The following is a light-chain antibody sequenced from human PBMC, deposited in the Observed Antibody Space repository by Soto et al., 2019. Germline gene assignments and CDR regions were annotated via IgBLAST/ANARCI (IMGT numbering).Light chain of an antibody. V-gene: IGKV3-20*01. CDR1: QSVSSRY. CDR2: GAS. CDR3: QQYGSSPPWT. Sequence: EIVLTQSPGTLSLSPGERATLSCRASQSVSSRYLAWFQQKPGQAPRLLIYGASSRATGIPDRFSGSGSGTAFTLTISRLEPEDFAVYYCQQYGSSPPWTFGQGTKVEIK. J-gene: IGKJ1*01.